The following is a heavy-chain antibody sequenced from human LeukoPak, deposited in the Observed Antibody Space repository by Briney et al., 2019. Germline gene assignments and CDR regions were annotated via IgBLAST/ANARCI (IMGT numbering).Heavy chain of an antibody. D-gene: IGHD2-2*01. CDR2: MNPNSGNT. V-gene: IGHV1-8*01. CDR1: GYTFTSYD. Sequence: GASVKVSCKASGYTFTSYDINWVRQATGQGLEWMGWMNPNSGNTGYAQKFQGRVTMTRDTSIGTAYMELSSLRSEDTAVYYCARGRLGYCSSTSCYYMDVWGKGTTVTVSS. CDR3: ARGRLGYCSSTSCYYMDV. J-gene: IGHJ6*03.